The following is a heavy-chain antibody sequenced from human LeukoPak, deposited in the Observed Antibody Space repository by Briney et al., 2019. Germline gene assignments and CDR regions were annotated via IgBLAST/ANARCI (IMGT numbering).Heavy chain of an antibody. J-gene: IGHJ4*02. CDR2: ISSSSSYI. CDR1: GFTFSSYS. Sequence: GGSLRLSCAASGFTFSSYSMNWVRQAPGKGLEWVSSISSSSSYIYYADSVKGRFTISRDNAKNSLYLQMNSLRAEDTAVYYCARGFRIAAAGRRDDYWGQGTLVTVSS. V-gene: IGHV3-21*01. D-gene: IGHD6-13*01. CDR3: ARGFRIAAAGRRDDY.